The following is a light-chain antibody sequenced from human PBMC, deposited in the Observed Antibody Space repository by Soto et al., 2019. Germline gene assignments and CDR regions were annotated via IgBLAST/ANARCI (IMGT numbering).Light chain of an antibody. CDR1: SSDVGNYNY. CDR2: EVT. V-gene: IGLV2-8*01. CDR3: TWYAGRKTL. Sequence: QSALTQPPSASGSPGQSVTISCTGTSSDVGNYNYVSWYQQHPGKAPKLMIYEVTKRPSGVPDRFSGSKSGNTASLTVSGLQAEDEADYYCTWYAGRKTLFGAGTKLTVL. J-gene: IGLJ3*02.